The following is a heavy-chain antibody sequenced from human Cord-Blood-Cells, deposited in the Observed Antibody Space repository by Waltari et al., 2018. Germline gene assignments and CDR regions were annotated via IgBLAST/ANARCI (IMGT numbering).Heavy chain of an antibody. J-gene: IGHJ4*02. V-gene: IGHV4-59*08. CDR3: ARHVSSLGILGGLDY. CDR2: LYYSGST. CDR1: GGSISSYY. D-gene: IGHD7-27*01. Sequence: QVQLQESGPGLVKPSETLSLTCTVSGGSISSYYWSWIRQPPGKGLEWNGYLYYSGSTNSNPSLKSRVTISVDTSKNQFSLKLSSVTAADTAVYYCARHVSSLGILGGLDYWGQGTLVTVPS.